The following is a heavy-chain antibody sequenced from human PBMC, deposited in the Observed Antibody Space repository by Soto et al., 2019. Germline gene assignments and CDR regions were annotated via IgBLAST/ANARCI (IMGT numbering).Heavy chain of an antibody. Sequence: EVQLLESGGDLVQPGGHLRLSCAASGFTFSSYGMTWVRQAPGKGLEWVSSISGNGGNRYYADSVKGRFTISRDNSKNTVDLQMNSLRAEDTAVYFCARVMGYCTSTSCYPPDYWGQGTLVTVTP. CDR1: GFTFSSYG. CDR3: ARVMGYCTSTSCYPPDY. D-gene: IGHD2-2*01. J-gene: IGHJ4*02. V-gene: IGHV3-23*01. CDR2: ISGNGGNR.